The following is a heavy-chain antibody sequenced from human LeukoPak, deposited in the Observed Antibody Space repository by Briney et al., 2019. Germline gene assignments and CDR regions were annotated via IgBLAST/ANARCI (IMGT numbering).Heavy chain of an antibody. J-gene: IGHJ6*02. Sequence: TGGSLRLSCAASGFTFDDYAMHWVRQAPGKGLEWVSLISGDRGSTYYADSVKGRFTISRDNSKNSLYLQMNSLRTEDTALYYCAKDIGISATQYYYYYGMDVWGQGTTVTVSS. CDR2: ISGDRGST. CDR1: GFTFDDYA. V-gene: IGHV3-43*02. D-gene: IGHD6-25*01. CDR3: AKDIGISATQYYYYYGMDV.